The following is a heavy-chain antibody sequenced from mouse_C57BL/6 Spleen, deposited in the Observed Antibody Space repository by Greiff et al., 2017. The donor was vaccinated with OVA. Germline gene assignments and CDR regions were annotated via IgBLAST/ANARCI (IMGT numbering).Heavy chain of an antibody. V-gene: IGHV1-64*01. CDR2: IHPNSGST. D-gene: IGHD1-1*01. Sequence: QVQLQQPGAELVKPGASVKLSCKASGYTFTSYWMHWVKQRPGQGLEWIGMIHPNSGSTNYTEKFKSKATLTVDKSSSTAYMQLSSLTSADSAVYDCARFDYYGSSVYDFDYWGQGTTLTVSS. J-gene: IGHJ2*01. CDR1: GYTFTSYW. CDR3: ARFDYYGSSVYDFDY.